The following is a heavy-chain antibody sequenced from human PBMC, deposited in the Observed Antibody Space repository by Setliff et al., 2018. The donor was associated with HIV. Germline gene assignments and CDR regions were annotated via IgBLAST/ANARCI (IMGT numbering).Heavy chain of an antibody. D-gene: IGHD1-1*01. CDR1: GFTLTRSA. CDR3: AAVGIRTTGTPYSLDV. V-gene: IGHV1-58*02. Sequence: VKVSCKAPGFTLTRSAMQWVRQARGQPREWIGWIVVGSGKTTYAQKFQERVTITRDMSTSTAYMELNSLRSEDTAVYYCAAVGIRTTGTPYSLDVWGQGTTVTVS. CDR2: IVVGSGKT. J-gene: IGHJ6*02.